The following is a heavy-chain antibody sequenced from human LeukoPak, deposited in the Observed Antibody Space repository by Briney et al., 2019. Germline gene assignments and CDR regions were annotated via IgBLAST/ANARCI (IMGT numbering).Heavy chain of an antibody. D-gene: IGHD6-13*01. CDR3: ASIAAAYYMDV. Sequence: SETLSLTCTVSGGSISSSSYYRGWIRQPPGKGLEWIGSIYYSGSTYYNPSLKSRVTISVDTSKNQFSLKLSSVTAADTAVYYCASIAAAYYMDVWGKGTTVTVSS. V-gene: IGHV4-39*01. CDR1: GGSISSSSYY. J-gene: IGHJ6*03. CDR2: IYYSGST.